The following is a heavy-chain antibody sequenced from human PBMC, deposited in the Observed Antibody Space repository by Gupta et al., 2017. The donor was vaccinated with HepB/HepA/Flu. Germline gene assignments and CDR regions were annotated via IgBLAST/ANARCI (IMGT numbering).Heavy chain of an antibody. D-gene: IGHD2-2*01. Sequence: QVQLQESGPGLVTPSQPLSLTCTVSGGSISRGGSYWRWIRQHPGKGLEWIGYIYYSGSTHYNPSLKSRVTISVDTSKNQFSLKLSSVTAADTAVYYCARGKVGGSSTSCPPDSGWFDPWGQGTLVTVSS. J-gene: IGHJ5*02. V-gene: IGHV4-31*03. CDR3: ARGKVGGSSTSCPPDSGWFDP. CDR1: GGSISRGGSY. CDR2: IYYSGST.